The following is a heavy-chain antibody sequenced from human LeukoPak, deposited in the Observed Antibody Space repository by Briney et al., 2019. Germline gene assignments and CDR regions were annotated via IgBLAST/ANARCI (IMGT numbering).Heavy chain of an antibody. CDR2: IYSDGSST. V-gene: IGHV3-74*01. CDR1: GFTFSSYW. Sequence: GSLRLSCTASGFTFSSYWMHWVRQAPGKGLVWVSRIYSDGSSTSYADSVKGRFTISRDNAKNSLYLQMNSLRAEDTAIYYCSRGHYGLDVWCQGTTVTVSS. CDR3: SRGHYGLDV. J-gene: IGHJ6*02.